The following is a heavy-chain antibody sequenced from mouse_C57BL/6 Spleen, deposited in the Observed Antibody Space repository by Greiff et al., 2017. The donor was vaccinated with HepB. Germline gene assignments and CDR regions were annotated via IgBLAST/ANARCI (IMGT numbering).Heavy chain of an antibody. J-gene: IGHJ3*01. CDR3: ARSRDYDSWFAY. CDR2: INPSSGYT. V-gene: IGHV1-4*01. Sequence: QVQLKQSGAELARPGASVKMSCKASGYTFTSYTMHWVKQRPGQGLEWIGYINPSSGYTKYNQKFKDKATLTADKSSSTAYMQLSSLTSEDSAVYYCARSRDYDSWFAYWGQGTLVTVSA. CDR1: GYTFTSYT. D-gene: IGHD2-4*01.